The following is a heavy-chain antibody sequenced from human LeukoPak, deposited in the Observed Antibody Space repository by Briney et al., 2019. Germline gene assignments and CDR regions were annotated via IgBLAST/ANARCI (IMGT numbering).Heavy chain of an antibody. CDR2: IKQDGSEK. CDR3: VTETTVTGWGY. Sequence: GGSLRLSCAASGFTFSNYWMSWVRQAPGKGLEWVANIKQDGSEKYYVDSVKGRFTVSRDNAKNSLFLQMNSLRAEDTAMYYCVTETTVTGWGYWGQGTLVTVSS. D-gene: IGHD4-17*01. J-gene: IGHJ4*02. V-gene: IGHV3-7*01. CDR1: GFTFSNYW.